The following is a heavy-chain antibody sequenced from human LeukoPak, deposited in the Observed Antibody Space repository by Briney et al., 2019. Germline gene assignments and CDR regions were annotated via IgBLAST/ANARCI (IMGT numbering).Heavy chain of an antibody. V-gene: IGHV4-61*01. CDR1: GGSVSSGSYY. J-gene: IGHJ4*02. CDR3: ARDFTY. Sequence: PSETLSLTCTVSGGSVSSGSYYWSWIRQPPGKGLEWIGYIYYSGSTNYNPSLKSRVTISVDTSKNQFSLKLSSVTAADTAVYYCARDFTYWGQGTLVTVSS. CDR2: IYYSGST.